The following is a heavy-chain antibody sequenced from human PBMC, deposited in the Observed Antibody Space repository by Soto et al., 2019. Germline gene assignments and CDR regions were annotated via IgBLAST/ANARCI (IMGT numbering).Heavy chain of an antibody. CDR3: ARGVWVQTYYYGSGSYYDY. V-gene: IGHV1-8*01. CDR1: GYTFTSYD. J-gene: IGHJ4*02. Sequence: ASVKVSCKASGYTFTSYDINWVRQATGQGLEWMGWMNPNSGNTGYAQKFQGRVTMTRNTSISTAYMELSSLRSEDTAVYYCARGVWVQTYYYGSGSYYDYWGQGTLVTVSS. D-gene: IGHD3-10*01. CDR2: MNPNSGNT.